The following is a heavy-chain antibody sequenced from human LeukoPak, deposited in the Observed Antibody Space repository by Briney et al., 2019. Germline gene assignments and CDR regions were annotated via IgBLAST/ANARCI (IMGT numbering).Heavy chain of an antibody. V-gene: IGHV3-9*01. CDR1: GFTFSSYA. CDR2: ISWNSGSI. J-gene: IGHJ4*02. CDR3: VKDSSGWFRLCDY. Sequence: PGGSLRLSCAASGFTFSSYAMHWVRQAPGKGLEWVSGISWNSGSIGYADSVKGRFTISRDNAKNSLYLQMNSLRAEDTALYYCVKDSSGWFRLCDYWGQGTLVTVSS. D-gene: IGHD6-19*01.